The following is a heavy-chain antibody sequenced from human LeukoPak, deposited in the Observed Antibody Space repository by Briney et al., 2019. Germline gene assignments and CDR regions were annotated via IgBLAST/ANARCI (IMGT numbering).Heavy chain of an antibody. J-gene: IGHJ4*02. V-gene: IGHV4-38-2*01. CDR1: GHSISSDYY. CDR2: IYNSGST. D-gene: IGHD6-13*01. Sequence: SETLSLTCAVSGHSISSDYYWGWIRQPPGKGLEWIGSIYNSGSTYYNPSLKSRVTISVDTSKNHVSLKLSSVTAADTAFYSCARNATNIGAGGQGAGYFDYWGQGTLVTVST. CDR3: ARNATNIGAGGQGAGYFDY.